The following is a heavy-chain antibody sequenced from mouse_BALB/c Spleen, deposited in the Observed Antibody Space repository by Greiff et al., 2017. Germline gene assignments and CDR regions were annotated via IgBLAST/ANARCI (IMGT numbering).Heavy chain of an antibody. CDR3: ARLPYYYAMDY. J-gene: IGHJ4*01. Sequence: EVQLQESGGGLVQPGGSRKLSCAASGFTFSSFGMHWVRQAPEKGLEWVAYISSGSSTIYYADTVKGRFTISRDNPKNTLFLQMTSLRSEDTAMYYCARLPYYYAMDYWGQGTSVTVSS. CDR2: ISSGSSTI. V-gene: IGHV5-17*02. CDR1: GFTFSSFG.